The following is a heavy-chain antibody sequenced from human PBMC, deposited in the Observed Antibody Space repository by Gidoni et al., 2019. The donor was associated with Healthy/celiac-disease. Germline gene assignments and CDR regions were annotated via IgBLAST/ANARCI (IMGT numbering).Heavy chain of an antibody. Sequence: QVQLQESGPGLVKPSETLSLTCTVSGGSISSYYWSWIRQPPGKGLEWIGYIYYSGSTNYNPSLKSRVTISVDTSKNQFSLKLSSVTAADTAVYYCARLEPGGSYPDYWGQGTLVTVSS. CDR3: ARLEPGGSYPDY. D-gene: IGHD1-26*01. V-gene: IGHV4-59*08. CDR1: GGSISSYY. J-gene: IGHJ4*02. CDR2: IYYSGST.